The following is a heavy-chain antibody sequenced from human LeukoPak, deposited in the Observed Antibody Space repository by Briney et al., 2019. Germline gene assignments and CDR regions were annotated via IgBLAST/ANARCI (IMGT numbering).Heavy chain of an antibody. Sequence: GGSLRLSCAASGFTFSNAWMSWVRQAPGKGLEWVAVIWYDGSNKYYADSVKGRFTISRDNSKNTLYLQMNSLRAEDTAVYYCARDPTYYYYDSSGHPDYWGQGTLVTVSS. CDR2: IWYDGSNK. J-gene: IGHJ4*02. D-gene: IGHD3-22*01. CDR3: ARDPTYYYYDSSGHPDY. V-gene: IGHV3-33*08. CDR1: GFTFSNAW.